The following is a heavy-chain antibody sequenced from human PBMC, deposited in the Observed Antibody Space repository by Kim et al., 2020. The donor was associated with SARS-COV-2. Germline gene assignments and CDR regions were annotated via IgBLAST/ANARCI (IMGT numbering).Heavy chain of an antibody. Sequence: GGSLRLSCAASGFTFSSNAMTWVRQTPGKGLEWVSAISGSGRGTYYADSVKGRFTISRDNNKNTLYLQMNSLSVEDTAVYYCAARAGDYDILTGYYQPWGRGTLVTVSS. D-gene: IGHD3-9*01. CDR2: ISGSGRGT. CDR3: AARAGDYDILTGYYQP. J-gene: IGHJ5*02. CDR1: GFTFSSNA. V-gene: IGHV3-23*01.